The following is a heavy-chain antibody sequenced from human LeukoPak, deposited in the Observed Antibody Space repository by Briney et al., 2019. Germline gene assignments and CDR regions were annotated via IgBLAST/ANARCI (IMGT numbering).Heavy chain of an antibody. D-gene: IGHD3-22*01. CDR3: ARVFDSSGYAGPDAFDI. CDR2: ISAYNGNT. Sequence: GASVKVSCKASGYTFTSYGISWVRQAPGQGLEWMGWISAYNGNTNYAQELQGRVTMTTDTSTSTAYMELRSLRSDDTAVYYCARVFDSSGYAGPDAFDIWGQGTMVTVSS. CDR1: GYTFTSYG. J-gene: IGHJ3*02. V-gene: IGHV1-18*01.